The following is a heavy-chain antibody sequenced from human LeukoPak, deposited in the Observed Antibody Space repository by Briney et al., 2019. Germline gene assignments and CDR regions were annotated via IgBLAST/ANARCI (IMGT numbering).Heavy chain of an antibody. J-gene: IGHJ4*02. CDR2: ISSSGSTI. CDR3: ARDLEGVNFDY. Sequence: PGGSLRLSCAASGFTFSSYEMNWVRQAPGKGLEWVSYISSSGSTIYYADSVKGRFTISRDSAKNSLYLQMNSLRAEDTAVYYCARDLEGVNFDYWGQGTLVTVSS. V-gene: IGHV3-48*03. D-gene: IGHD1-26*01. CDR1: GFTFSSYE.